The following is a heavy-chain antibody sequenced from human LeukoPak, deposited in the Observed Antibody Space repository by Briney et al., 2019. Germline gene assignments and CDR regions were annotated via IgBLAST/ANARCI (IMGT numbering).Heavy chain of an antibody. J-gene: IGHJ4*02. CDR3: ARTSIAVAGPLLDY. D-gene: IGHD6-19*01. CDR2: ISAYNGNT. V-gene: IGHV1-18*01. Sequence: GASVKVSCKASGYTFTSYGISWVRQAPGQGLEGMGWISAYNGNTNYAQKLQGRVTMTTDTSTSTAYMELRSLRSDDTAVYYCARTSIAVAGPLLDYWGQGTLVTVSS. CDR1: GYTFTSYG.